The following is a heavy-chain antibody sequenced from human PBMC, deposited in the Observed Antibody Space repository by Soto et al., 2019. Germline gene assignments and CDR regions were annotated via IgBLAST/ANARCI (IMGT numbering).Heavy chain of an antibody. Sequence: SETLSLTCAVYGGSFSGYYWSWIRQPPGKGLEWIREINHSGSTNYNPSLKSRITISVDTSKNQFSLKLSSVTAADTAVYYCATVDTAMVNYWGQGTLVTVSS. V-gene: IGHV4-34*01. CDR3: ATVDTAMVNY. CDR1: GGSFSGYY. J-gene: IGHJ4*02. D-gene: IGHD5-18*01. CDR2: INHSGST.